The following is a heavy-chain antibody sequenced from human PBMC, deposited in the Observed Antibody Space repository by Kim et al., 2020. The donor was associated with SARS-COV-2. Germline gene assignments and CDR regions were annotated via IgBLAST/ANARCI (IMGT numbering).Heavy chain of an antibody. D-gene: IGHD3-22*01. V-gene: IGHV3-21*01. Sequence: GGSLRLSCAASGFTFSSYSMNWVRQAPGKGLEWVSSISSSSSYIYYADSVKGRFTISRDNAKNSLYLQMNSLRAEDTAVYYCARDYRPSTYYYDSSGYLVDAFDIWGQGTMVTVSS. CDR3: ARDYRPSTYYYDSSGYLVDAFDI. J-gene: IGHJ3*02. CDR1: GFTFSSYS. CDR2: ISSSSSYI.